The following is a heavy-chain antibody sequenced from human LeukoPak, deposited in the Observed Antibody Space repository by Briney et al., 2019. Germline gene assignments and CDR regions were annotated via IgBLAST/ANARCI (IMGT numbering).Heavy chain of an antibody. CDR2: INPNSGGT. CDR1: GYTFTGYY. Sequence: GASVKVSCKASGYTFTGYYMHWVRQAPGQGLEWMGWINPNSGGTNYAQKFQGRVTMTRDTSISTAYMELSRLRSDDTAVYYCASWDAGKYSSSWGGGWFDPWGQGTLVTVSS. V-gene: IGHV1-2*02. D-gene: IGHD6-13*01. CDR3: ASWDAGKYSSSWGGGWFDP. J-gene: IGHJ5*02.